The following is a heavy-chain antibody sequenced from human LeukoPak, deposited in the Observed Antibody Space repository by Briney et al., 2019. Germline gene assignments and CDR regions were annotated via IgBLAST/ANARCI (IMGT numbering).Heavy chain of an antibody. CDR2: INHTGST. Sequence: PSETLSLTCAVYGGSFSAYYWNWIRQPPGKGLEWIGEINHTGSTSYNPSLKSRVTISVDTSKNQFSLKLNSVTAADTAVYYCASLRASGVYSFPRWGQGTLVIVSS. CDR3: ASLRASGVYSFPR. D-gene: IGHD5/OR15-5a*01. V-gene: IGHV4-34*01. CDR1: GGSFSAYY. J-gene: IGHJ4*02.